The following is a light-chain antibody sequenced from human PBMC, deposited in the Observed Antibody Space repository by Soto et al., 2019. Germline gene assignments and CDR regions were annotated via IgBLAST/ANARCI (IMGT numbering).Light chain of an antibody. J-gene: IGKJ2*01. CDR2: GAS. CDR1: QSVSSN. Sequence: EIVMTQSPATLSVSPGGRATLSCRASQSVSSNLAWYQQKPGQAPRLLIYGASTRATGIPARFSGSGSGTEFTLTISSLQAEDFAVYYCPQYNNWPAYTFGQGTKLEIK. V-gene: IGKV3-15*01. CDR3: PQYNNWPAYT.